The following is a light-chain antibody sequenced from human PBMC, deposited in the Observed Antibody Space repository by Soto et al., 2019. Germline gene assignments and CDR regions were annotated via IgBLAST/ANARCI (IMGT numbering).Light chain of an antibody. CDR3: QQYDSYPRT. J-gene: IGKJ1*01. CDR2: AAS. V-gene: IGKV1-8*01. CDR1: QGISSY. Sequence: AIRMTQSPSSFSASTGDGVTITCRASQGISSYLAWYQQKPGKAPKLLIYAASTLQSGVPSRFSGSGSGTDFTLTISCLQSEDFATYYCQQYDSYPRTFGKGPRWKSN.